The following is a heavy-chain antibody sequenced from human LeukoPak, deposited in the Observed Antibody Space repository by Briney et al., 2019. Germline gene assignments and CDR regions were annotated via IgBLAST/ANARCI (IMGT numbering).Heavy chain of an antibody. CDR1: GYTFTGYY. D-gene: IGHD3-10*01. Sequence: GASVKVSCKASGYTFTGYYMHWVRQAPGQGLEWMGWINPNSGGTNYAQKFQGRVTMTRDTSISTAYMELSRLRSDDTAVYYCARGGARYYYGSGFGYMDVWGKRTTVTISS. CDR3: ARGGARYYYGSGFGYMDV. CDR2: INPNSGGT. V-gene: IGHV1-2*02. J-gene: IGHJ6*03.